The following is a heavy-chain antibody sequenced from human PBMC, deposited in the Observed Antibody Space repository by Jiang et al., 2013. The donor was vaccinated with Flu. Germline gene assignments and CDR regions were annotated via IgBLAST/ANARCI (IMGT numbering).Heavy chain of an antibody. CDR3: ARGYGGDYTGNGLDY. Sequence: AEVKKPGASVKVSCKASGYTFTGYYMHWVRQAPGQGLEWMGWINPNSGGTNYAQKFQGWVTMTRDTSISTAYMELSRLRSDDTAVYYCARGYGGDYTGNGLDYWGQGTLVTVSS. J-gene: IGHJ4*02. D-gene: IGHD2-21*02. V-gene: IGHV1-2*04. CDR2: INPNSGGT. CDR1: GYTFTGYY.